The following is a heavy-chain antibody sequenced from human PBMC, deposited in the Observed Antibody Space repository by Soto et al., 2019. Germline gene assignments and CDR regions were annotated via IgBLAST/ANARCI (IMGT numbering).Heavy chain of an antibody. Sequence: QITLNESGPTVVKPTETLTLTCTFSGFSLTTSGVGVGWVRQSPGKAPEWLAFIYWDDDKRYSTSLKNRLTNAKDTSKTQVALTMANVSPADTAIYYCAHRVLRAVFGLVTTTAIYFDFWGQGTPVVVSS. V-gene: IGHV2-5*02. J-gene: IGHJ4*02. D-gene: IGHD3-3*01. CDR2: IYWDDDK. CDR1: GFSLTTSGVG. CDR3: AHRVLRAVFGLVTTTAIYFDF.